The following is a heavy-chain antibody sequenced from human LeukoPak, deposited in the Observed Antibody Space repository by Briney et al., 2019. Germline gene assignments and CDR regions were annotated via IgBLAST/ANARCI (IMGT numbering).Heavy chain of an antibody. Sequence: SETLSLTCAVSGGPFNDYYWSWIRQPPGKGLEWIGETNNYGTDRYNPSLQSRVSISVDSSKSQFSLRLSSVTAADTALYYCARVLPDHAPFDVWGKGTSVTISS. J-gene: IGHJ6*01. V-gene: IGHV4-34*01. CDR3: ARVLPDHAPFDV. CDR2: TNNYGTD. D-gene: IGHD1-14*01. CDR1: GGPFNDYY.